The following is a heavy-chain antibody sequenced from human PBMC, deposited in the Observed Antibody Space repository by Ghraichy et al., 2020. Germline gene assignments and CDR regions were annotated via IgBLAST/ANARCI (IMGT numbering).Heavy chain of an antibody. D-gene: IGHD3-3*01. CDR1: GFTFSSYS. V-gene: IGHV3-21*01. CDR3: ARRYVDFWSGSDYYGMDV. CDR2: ISSSSSYI. J-gene: IGHJ6*02. Sequence: GGSLRLSCAASGFTFSSYSMNWVRQAPGKGLEWVSSISSSSSYIYYADSVKGRFTISRDNAKNSLYLQMNSLRAEDTAVYYCARRYVDFWSGSDYYGMDVWGQGTTVTVSS.